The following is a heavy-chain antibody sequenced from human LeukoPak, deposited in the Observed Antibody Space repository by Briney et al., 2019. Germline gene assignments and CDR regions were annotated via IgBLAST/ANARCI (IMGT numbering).Heavy chain of an antibody. J-gene: IGHJ6*02. D-gene: IGHD2-8*01. V-gene: IGHV3-66*02. CDR3: ARVCENYYYYGMDV. CDR2: IYSGGST. Sequence: GGSLRLSCAASGFTVSSNYMRWVRQAPGKGVEWVSVIYSGGSTYYANSAKGRFTISTDNSKNTLYLQMNSLRDEDTAVYYCARVCENYYYYGMDVWGQGTTVNVS. CDR1: GFTVSSNY.